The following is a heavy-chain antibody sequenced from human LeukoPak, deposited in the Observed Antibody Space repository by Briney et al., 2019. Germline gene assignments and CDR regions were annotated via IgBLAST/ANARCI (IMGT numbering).Heavy chain of an antibody. V-gene: IGHV4-39*07. D-gene: IGHD1-26*01. CDR2: IYYSGST. J-gene: IGHJ4*02. CDR1: GGSISSSSYY. CDR3: ARGKWAYYFDY. Sequence: SETLSLTCTVSGGSISSSSYYWGWIRRPPGKGLEWIGSIYYSGSTYYNPSLKSRVTISVDTSKNQFSLKLSSVTAADTAVYYCARGKWAYYFDYWGQGTLVTVSS.